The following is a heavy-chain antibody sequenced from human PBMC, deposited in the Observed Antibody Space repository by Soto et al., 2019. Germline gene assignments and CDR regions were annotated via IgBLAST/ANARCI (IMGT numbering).Heavy chain of an antibody. J-gene: IGHJ4*02. V-gene: IGHV3-11*05. Sequence: GGSLRLSCAVSGFTFSDYYMTWIRQAPGTGLEWVSYISSSTSHTNYADSVKGRFTISRDNAKNSLFLQMNSLRAEDTAVYYCARGRGAAADYFDFWGQGTLVTVSS. CDR2: ISSSTSHT. D-gene: IGHD6-13*01. CDR1: GFTFSDYY. CDR3: ARGRGAAADYFDF.